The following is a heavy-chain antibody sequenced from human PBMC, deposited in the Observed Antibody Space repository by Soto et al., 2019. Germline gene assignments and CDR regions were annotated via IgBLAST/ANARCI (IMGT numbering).Heavy chain of an antibody. CDR2: IIPVLGAP. CDR1: GGTFSSFH. J-gene: IGHJ4*02. CDR3: ARDRHYENHTFYYLKYYFDY. D-gene: IGHD3-22*01. Sequence: QVQLVQSGTEVKKPGSSVKVSCKTSGGTFSSFHIAWVRQAPGQGLEWVGGIIPVLGAPSYAQTFQGRVTITADESTSAAYLELSSLRSDDTAVYFCARDRHYENHTFYYLKYYFDYWGQGTLVTVSS. V-gene: IGHV1-69*01.